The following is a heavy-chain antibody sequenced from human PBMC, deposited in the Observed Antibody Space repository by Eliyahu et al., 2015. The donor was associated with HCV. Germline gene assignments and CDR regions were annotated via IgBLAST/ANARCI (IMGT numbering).Heavy chain of an antibody. CDR2: INHSGST. V-gene: IGHV4-34*01. J-gene: IGHJ6*02. Sequence: QVQLQQWGAGLLKPSETLSLTCAVYGGSFSGYYWSWIRQPPGKGLEWIGEINHSGSTNYNPSLKSRVTMSVDTSKNQFSLKLSSVTAADTALYYCARGFLYCSGGSCYQVARGYYYGMDVWGQGTTVTVSS. CDR1: GGSFSGYY. D-gene: IGHD2-15*01. CDR3: ARGFLYCSGGSCYQVARGYYYGMDV.